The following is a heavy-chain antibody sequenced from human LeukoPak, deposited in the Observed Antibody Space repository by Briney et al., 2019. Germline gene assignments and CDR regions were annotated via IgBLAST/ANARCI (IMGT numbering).Heavy chain of an antibody. CDR3: ATGRRGYCSGGSCYRHDY. J-gene: IGHJ4*02. Sequence: RRASVKVSCKVSGYTLTELSMHWVRQAPGKGLEWMGGFDPDDGETIYAQKFQGRVTMTEDTSTDTAYMELSSLRSEDTAVYYCATGRRGYCSGGSCYRHDYWGQGTLVTVSS. V-gene: IGHV1-24*01. CDR1: GYTLTELS. CDR2: FDPDDGET. D-gene: IGHD2-15*01.